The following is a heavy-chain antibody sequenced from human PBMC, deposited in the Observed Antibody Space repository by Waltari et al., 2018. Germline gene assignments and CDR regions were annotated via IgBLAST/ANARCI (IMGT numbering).Heavy chain of an antibody. J-gene: IGHJ4*02. V-gene: IGHV3-23*01. D-gene: IGHD1-20*01. CDR3: ATPFYNWDDPLHS. CDR1: GSPFGNYA. CDR2: ITVGDDT. Sequence: EVQLLESGGDLVQPGRSLRLSCHASGSPFGNYAINWVRLAPGTGLEWVSAITVGDDTYYADSVKGRFTISRDTSKDTVHLQMNGLRAEDTAVYYCATPFYNWDDPLHSWGQGTLVTVSS.